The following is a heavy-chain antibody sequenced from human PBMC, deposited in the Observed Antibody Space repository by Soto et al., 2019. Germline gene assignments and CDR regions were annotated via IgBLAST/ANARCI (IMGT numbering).Heavy chain of an antibody. D-gene: IGHD3-10*01. Sequence: SPSFQGHVTISADKSISTAYLQWSSLKASDTAMYYCARHNTMVRGAAFDIWGQGTMVTVSS. J-gene: IGHJ3*02. CDR3: ARHNTMVRGAAFDI. V-gene: IGHV5-10-1*01.